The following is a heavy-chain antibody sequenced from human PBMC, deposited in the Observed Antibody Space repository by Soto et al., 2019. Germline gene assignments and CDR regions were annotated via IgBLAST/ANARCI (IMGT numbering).Heavy chain of an antibody. J-gene: IGHJ6*02. Sequence: QVQLVESGGGLVKPGGSLRLSCAASGFTFSDYYMNWIRQAPGKGLEWVSYISSSGTTIYYADSVKGRFTISRDNAKNSLFLQMTSLRAEDTALYCCARRHSIFYGMDVWGQGTTVTVSS. CDR2: ISSSGTTI. CDR1: GFTFSDYY. CDR3: ARRHSIFYGMDV. D-gene: IGHD2-21*01. V-gene: IGHV3-11*01.